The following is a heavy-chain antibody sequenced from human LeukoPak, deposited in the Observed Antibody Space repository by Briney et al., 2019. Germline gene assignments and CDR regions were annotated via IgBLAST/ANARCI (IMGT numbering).Heavy chain of an antibody. CDR2: INHSGST. CDR3: ARDLGYYGSGTFDP. D-gene: IGHD3-10*01. V-gene: IGHV4-34*01. CDR1: GGSFSGYY. Sequence: SETLSLTCAVYGGSFSGYYWSWIRQPPGKGLEWIGGINHSGSTNYNPSLKSRVTISVDTSKNQFSLKLTSVTAADTAVYYCARDLGYYGSGTFDPWGQGTLVTVSS. J-gene: IGHJ5*02.